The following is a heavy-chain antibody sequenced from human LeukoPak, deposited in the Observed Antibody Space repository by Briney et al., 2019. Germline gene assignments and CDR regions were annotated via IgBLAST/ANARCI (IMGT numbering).Heavy chain of an antibody. CDR2: IYYSGST. J-gene: IGHJ5*02. V-gene: IGHV4-59*01. CDR3: ARDSRYCSSTSCSYNWFDP. CDR1: GGSISSYY. Sequence: PSETLSLTRTVSGGSISSYYWSWIRQPPGKGLEWIGYIYYSGSTNYNPSLKSRVTISVDTSKNQFSLKLSSVTAADTAVYYCARDSRYCSSTSCSYNWFDPWGQGTLVTVSS. D-gene: IGHD2-2*01.